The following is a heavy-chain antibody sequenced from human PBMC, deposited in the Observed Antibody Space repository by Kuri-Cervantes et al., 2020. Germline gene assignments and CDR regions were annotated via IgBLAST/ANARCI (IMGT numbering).Heavy chain of an antibody. Sequence: GGSLRLSCAASGFTFDDYAMHWVRQAPGKGLEWVSGISWNSGSIGYADSVKGRFTISRDNAKNSLYLQMNSLRAEDTALYYCAKASGGATLYWFDPWGQGTLVTVSS. D-gene: IGHD1-26*01. V-gene: IGHV3-9*01. J-gene: IGHJ5*02. CDR3: AKASGGATLYWFDP. CDR1: GFTFDDYA. CDR2: ISWNSGSI.